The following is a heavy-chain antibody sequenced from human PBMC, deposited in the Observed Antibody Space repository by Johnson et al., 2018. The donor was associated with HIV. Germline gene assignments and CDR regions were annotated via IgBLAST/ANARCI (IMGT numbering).Heavy chain of an antibody. CDR3: ARGAYSSSWHASDASDI. D-gene: IGHD6-13*01. CDR1: GFTFDDYG. V-gene: IGHV3-20*04. Sequence: VQLVESGGGVVQPGGSLRLSCAASGFTFDDYGMTWVRQAPGKGLEWVSGIDWNGGSSGYADSVKGRFSISRDNGKNSLYLQMNSLRAEDTALYYCARGAYSSSWHASDASDIWGQGTMVTVSS. J-gene: IGHJ3*02. CDR2: IDWNGGSS.